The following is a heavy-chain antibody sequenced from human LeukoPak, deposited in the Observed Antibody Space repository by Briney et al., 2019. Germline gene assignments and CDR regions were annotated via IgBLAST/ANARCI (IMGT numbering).Heavy chain of an antibody. CDR3: ARARQLGWKFLGGRNYYYYMDV. D-gene: IGHD5-24*01. J-gene: IGHJ6*03. V-gene: IGHV1-18*01. CDR2: ISAYNGNT. Sequence: GASVKVSCKASGYTFSTSTISWVRQAAGQGLEWMGWISAYNGNTNYAQKLQGRVTMTTDTSTSTAYMELRSLRSDDTAVYYCARARQLGWKFLGGRNYYYYMDVWGKGTTVTVSS. CDR1: GYTFSTST.